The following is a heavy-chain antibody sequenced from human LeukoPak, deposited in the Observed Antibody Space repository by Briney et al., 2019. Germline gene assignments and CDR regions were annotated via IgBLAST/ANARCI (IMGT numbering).Heavy chain of an antibody. V-gene: IGHV4-39*01. CDR2: IYYSGST. CDR3: ASFSGSYYDSSPNH. D-gene: IGHD3-22*01. Sequence: SETLSLTCTVSDGSISSSSYYWGWIRQPPGKGLEWIGSIYYSGSTYYNPSLKSRVTISVDTSKNQFSLKLSSVTAADTAVYYCASFSGSYYDSSPNHWGQGTLVTVSS. J-gene: IGHJ5*02. CDR1: DGSISSSSYY.